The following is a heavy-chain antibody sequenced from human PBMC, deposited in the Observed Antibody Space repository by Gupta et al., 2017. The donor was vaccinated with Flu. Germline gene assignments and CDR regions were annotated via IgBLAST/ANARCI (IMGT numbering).Heavy chain of an antibody. CDR2: LSGSGSRT. V-gene: IGHV3-23*01. D-gene: IGHD2-2*01. J-gene: IGHJ4*02. CDR1: GFTLSNSA. Sequence: EVQLLESGGGLVQPGGSLRLSCAAFGFTLSNSAMSWVRQAPGKGLEWVSALSGSGSRTYDADSVKGRFTISRDKSKNTLYLQMNSLRAEDTAVYSCATHNLSYCTTTSCRESDAAGPFDDGGQGILVTVSS. CDR3: ATHNLSYCTTTSCRESDAAGPFDD.